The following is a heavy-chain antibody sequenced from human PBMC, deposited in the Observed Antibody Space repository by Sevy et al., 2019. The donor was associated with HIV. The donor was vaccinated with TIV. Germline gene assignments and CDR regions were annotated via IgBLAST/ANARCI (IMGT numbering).Heavy chain of an antibody. Sequence: SCIASGFTFGDYAVSWVRQAPGKGLDWVSIIYSDGSTKYADALKGRFTISRDNSKNTMYLQMNSLRVEDTAVYYCARGGTIFGLVRHYFDYWGQGTLVTVSS. CDR3: ARGGTIFGLVRHYFDY. V-gene: IGHV3-66*01. J-gene: IGHJ4*02. D-gene: IGHD3-3*01. CDR1: GFTFGDYA. CDR2: IYSDGST.